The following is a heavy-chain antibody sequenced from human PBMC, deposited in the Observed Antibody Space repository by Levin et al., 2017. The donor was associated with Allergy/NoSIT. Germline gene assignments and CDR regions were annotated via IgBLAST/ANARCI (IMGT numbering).Heavy chain of an antibody. CDR2: IYWDDDK. V-gene: IGHV2-5*02. CDR3: ARARYYDLEGNWFDP. CDR1: GFSLTTAGVA. Sequence: SGPTLVKHTQTLTLTCTFSGFSLTTAGVAVGWIRQPPGKALEWLAPIYWDDDKRYSPSLKNRPTITKDTSKNPVVLTLTNMDPVDTATYYFARARYYDLEGNWFDPWGQGTLVTVSS. D-gene: IGHD3-3*01. J-gene: IGHJ5*02.